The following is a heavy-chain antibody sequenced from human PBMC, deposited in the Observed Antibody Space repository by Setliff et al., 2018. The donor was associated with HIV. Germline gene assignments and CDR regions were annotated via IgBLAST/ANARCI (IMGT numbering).Heavy chain of an antibody. V-gene: IGHV4-31*03. J-gene: IGHJ6*03. CDR3: ARGASMIFGVVIPFSFYYYMDV. Sequence: KPSETLSLTCTVSGGSISSGGYYWSWIRQHPEKGLEWIGYIYYSGSAYYNPSLKSRVTISVDTSKNQFSLKLSSVTVADTAVYYCARGASMIFGVVIPFSFYYYMDVWGKGTTVTVSS. CDR1: GGSISSGGYY. CDR2: IYYSGSA. D-gene: IGHD3-3*01.